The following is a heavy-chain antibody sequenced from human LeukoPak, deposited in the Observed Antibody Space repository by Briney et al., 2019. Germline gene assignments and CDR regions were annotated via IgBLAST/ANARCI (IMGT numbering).Heavy chain of an antibody. Sequence: GGSLRLSCAASGFTFSSYSMNWVRQAPGKGREWVSSISSSSSYIYYADSVKGRFTISRDNAKNSLYLQMNSLRAEDTAVYYCASDLEIVVVKAPYYYYGMDGWGQGTTVTVSS. V-gene: IGHV3-21*01. CDR2: ISSSSSYI. CDR1: GFTFSSYS. CDR3: ASDLEIVVVKAPYYYYGMDG. J-gene: IGHJ6*02. D-gene: IGHD3-22*01.